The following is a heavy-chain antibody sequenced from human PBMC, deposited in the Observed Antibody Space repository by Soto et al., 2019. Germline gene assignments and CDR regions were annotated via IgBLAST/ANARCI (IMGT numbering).Heavy chain of an antibody. CDR1: GFTFSSYS. Sequence: EVQLVESGGGLVKPGGSLRLSCAASGFTFSSYSMNWVRQAPGKGLEWVSSISSSSSYIYYADSVKGRFTISRDNAKNSLYLQMTSLRAEDTAVYYCAREGPRNYYGSGSYYSDWGQGTLVTVSS. D-gene: IGHD3-10*01. CDR3: AREGPRNYYGSGSYYSD. CDR2: ISSSSSYI. J-gene: IGHJ4*02. V-gene: IGHV3-21*01.